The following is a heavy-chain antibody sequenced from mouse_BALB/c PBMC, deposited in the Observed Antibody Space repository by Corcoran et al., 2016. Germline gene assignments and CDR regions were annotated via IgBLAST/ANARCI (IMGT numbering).Heavy chain of an antibody. V-gene: IGHV1-9*01. CDR1: GYTFSSYW. D-gene: IGHD2-1*01. J-gene: IGHJ1*01. CDR3: ARDGNYVGNWYFDV. CDR2: ILPGSGST. Sequence: QVQLQQSGAELMKPGASVKISCKATGYTFSSYWIEWVKQRPGHGLEWIGEILPGSGSTNYNEKFKGKATFTADTSSNTAYMQLSSLTSEDSAVYYCARDGNYVGNWYFDVWGAGTTVTVSS.